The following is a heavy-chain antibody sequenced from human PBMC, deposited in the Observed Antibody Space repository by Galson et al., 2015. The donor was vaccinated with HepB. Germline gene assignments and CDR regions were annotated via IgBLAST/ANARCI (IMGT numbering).Heavy chain of an antibody. D-gene: IGHD3-22*01. CDR3: ARDRGSSSRFFDY. J-gene: IGHJ4*02. CDR1: GYTFTNYG. CDR2: INTNTGNP. V-gene: IGHV7-4-1*02. Sequence: SVKVSCKASGYTFTNYGISWVRQAPGQGLEWMGWINTNTGNPMHAPDLRGRFVFSLDTSVSAAYLQISSLKADDIAVYYCARDRGSSSRFFDYWGQGTLVTVSS.